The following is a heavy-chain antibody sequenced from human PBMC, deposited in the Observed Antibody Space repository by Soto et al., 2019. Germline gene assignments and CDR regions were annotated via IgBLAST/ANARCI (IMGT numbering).Heavy chain of an antibody. CDR3: ARVRSSGWFFIPGMDV. V-gene: IGHV1-18*04. CDR2: ISAKNGNT. D-gene: IGHD6-19*01. CDR1: GYTFTSYD. J-gene: IGHJ6*02. Sequence: ASVKVSCKASGYTFTSYDISWVRQAPGQGLEWMGWISAKNGNTNYAQKVQDRVTMTTDTSTSTAYMELRSLRSDDTAVYYCARVRSSGWFFIPGMDVWGQGTTVTSP.